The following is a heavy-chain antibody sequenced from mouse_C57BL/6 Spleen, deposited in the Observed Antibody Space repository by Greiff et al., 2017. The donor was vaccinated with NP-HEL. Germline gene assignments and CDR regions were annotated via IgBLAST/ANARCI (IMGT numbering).Heavy chain of an antibody. CDR1: GYTFTSYW. CDR3: ARHYYGSPWYFDV. CDR2: IDPSDSYT. Sequence: QVQLKQPGAELVMPGASVKLSCKASGYTFTSYWMHWVKQRPGQGLEWIGEIDPSDSYTNYNQKFKGKSTLTVDKSSSTAYMQLSSLTSEDSAVYYCARHYYGSPWYFDVWGTGTTVTVSS. D-gene: IGHD1-1*01. V-gene: IGHV1-69*01. J-gene: IGHJ1*03.